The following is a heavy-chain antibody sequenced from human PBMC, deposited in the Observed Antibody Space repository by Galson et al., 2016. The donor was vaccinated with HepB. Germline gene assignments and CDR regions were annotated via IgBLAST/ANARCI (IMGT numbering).Heavy chain of an antibody. Sequence: SLRLSCAASGFTFSSYAMSWVRQAPGKGLEWVSGVSGSGANTFYADSVKGRFTISRDNSKNTLYLQMNSLKAEDTAVYYCAKDQGVTPLERNYYYYHGLDVWGQGTTVTVSS. J-gene: IGHJ6*02. CDR2: VSGSGANT. V-gene: IGHV3-23*01. D-gene: IGHD1-1*01. CDR1: GFTFSSYA. CDR3: AKDQGVTPLERNYYYYHGLDV.